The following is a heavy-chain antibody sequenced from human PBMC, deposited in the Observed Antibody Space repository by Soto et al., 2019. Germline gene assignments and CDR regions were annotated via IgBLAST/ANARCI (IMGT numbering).Heavy chain of an antibody. J-gene: IGHJ4*02. V-gene: IGHV4-61*01. CDR3: ARHSPDFDWLSQFDY. D-gene: IGHD3-9*01. CDR1: GGSVSSGSYY. Sequence: SATLSLTCTVSGGSVSSGSYYWSWIRQPPGKGLEWIGYIYYSGSTNYNPSLKSRVTLSIDTSKNQLSLKLSSVTAADTAVYYCARHSPDFDWLSQFDYWGQGTLVTVSS. CDR2: IYYSGST.